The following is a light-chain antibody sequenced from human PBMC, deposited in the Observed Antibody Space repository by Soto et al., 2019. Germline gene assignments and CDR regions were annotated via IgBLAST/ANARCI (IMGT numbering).Light chain of an antibody. CDR2: DSS. Sequence: EILMTQSPVTLSVSPGERATLSCRASQSVGNNLAWYQQKPGQTPRLLIYDSSTRATGVPARFSGSGSGTEFTLTISSLQSEDFAVYYCQHYSNWPLFGPGTKVDIK. V-gene: IGKV3-15*01. CDR1: QSVGNN. CDR3: QHYSNWPL. J-gene: IGKJ3*01.